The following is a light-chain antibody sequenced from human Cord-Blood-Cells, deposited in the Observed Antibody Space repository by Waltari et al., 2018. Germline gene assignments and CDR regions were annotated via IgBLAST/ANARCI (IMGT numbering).Light chain of an antibody. V-gene: IGKV3-15*01. Sequence: ILMTQSPATLTASSAYRAPFSCSARQSVSSNFAWYQQTPGQAARPLIYGASTRATGIPARFSSSGSGTEFTLTISSLQSEDFAVYYCQQYNNSPPCTFGQGTKVEIK. CDR2: GAS. CDR3: QQYNNSPPCT. CDR1: QSVSSN. J-gene: IGKJ1*01.